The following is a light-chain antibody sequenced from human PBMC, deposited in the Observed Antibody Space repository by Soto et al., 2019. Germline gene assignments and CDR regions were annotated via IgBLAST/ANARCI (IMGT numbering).Light chain of an antibody. CDR3: SSYTIITTRV. Sequence: QSALTQPASVSGSPGQSITISCTGTSSDVGYYNYVSWYQQHPGKAPKLMIFEVSKRPSGVTNRFSGSKSGNTASLTIFGLQAEDEADYYCSSYTIITTRVFGGGTKLTVL. CDR2: EVS. V-gene: IGLV2-14*01. CDR1: SSDVGYYNY. J-gene: IGLJ3*02.